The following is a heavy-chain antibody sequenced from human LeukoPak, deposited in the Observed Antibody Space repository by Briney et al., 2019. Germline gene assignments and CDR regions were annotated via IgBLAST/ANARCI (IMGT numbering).Heavy chain of an antibody. Sequence: GASVKVSCKVSGYTLTELSMHWVRQAPGKGLEWMGGFDPEDGETIYAQKFQGRVTMTEDTSTDTAYMELSSLRSEDTAVYYCATGTGIAAAGTRPRGYYYYYMDVWGKGTTVTVSS. CDR1: GYTLTELS. J-gene: IGHJ6*03. CDR2: FDPEDGET. CDR3: ATGTGIAAAGTRPRGYYYYYMDV. D-gene: IGHD6-13*01. V-gene: IGHV1-24*01.